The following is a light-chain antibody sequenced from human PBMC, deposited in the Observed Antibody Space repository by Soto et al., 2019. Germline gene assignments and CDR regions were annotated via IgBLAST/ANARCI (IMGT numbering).Light chain of an antibody. CDR1: RNIGDR. V-gene: IGKV1-12*01. CDR2: TAS. Sequence: DIQMTQSPSSVSASVGDRVTITCRARRNIGDRLAWFRHKPGKAPQLLIQTASTLVRETPSRFSGSGSVTDFLLTINNVQPEDFATYYCLQAYNFPPTLGQGTKV. J-gene: IGKJ1*01. CDR3: LQAYNFPPT.